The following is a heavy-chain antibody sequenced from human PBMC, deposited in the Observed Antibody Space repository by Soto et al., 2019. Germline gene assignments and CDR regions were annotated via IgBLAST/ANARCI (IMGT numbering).Heavy chain of an antibody. CDR1: GGTFSSYA. CDR3: ARTYCGGDCPPGY. Sequence: SVKVSCKASGGTFSSYAISWVRQAPGQGLEWMGGIIPIFGTANYAQKFQGRVTITADESTSTAYMELSSLRSEDTAVYYCARTYCGGDCPPGYWGQGTLVTVSS. J-gene: IGHJ4*02. CDR2: IIPIFGTA. V-gene: IGHV1-69*13. D-gene: IGHD2-21*02.